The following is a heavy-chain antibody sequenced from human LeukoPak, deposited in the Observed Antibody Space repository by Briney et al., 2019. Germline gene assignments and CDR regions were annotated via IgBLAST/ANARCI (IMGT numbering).Heavy chain of an antibody. J-gene: IGHJ4*02. CDR2: INHNGST. D-gene: IGHD5-18*01. CDR1: GGSFSGYY. V-gene: IGHV4-34*01. CDR3: ASMGGGYSYGF. Sequence: SETLSLTCAVYGGSFSGYYWSWIRQPPGKGLEWIGEINHNGSTNYNPSLKSRVTISVDTSKNQFSLKLSSVTAADTAVYYCASMGGGYSYGFWGQGTLVTVSS.